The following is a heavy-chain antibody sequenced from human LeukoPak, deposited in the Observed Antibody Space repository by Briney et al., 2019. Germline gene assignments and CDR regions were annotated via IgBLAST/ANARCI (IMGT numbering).Heavy chain of an antibody. J-gene: IGHJ4*02. CDR1: GFTLSSYA. V-gene: IGHV3-30-3*01. Sequence: QPGRSLRLSCSASGFTLSSYAMHWVRQAPDKGLEWVAVISYDGSNKYYADSVKSRFTISRDNSKNTLYLQMNSLRAEDTAVYYCAREGHYYDSSGPTGAFDYWGQGTLVTVSS. D-gene: IGHD3-22*01. CDR2: ISYDGSNK. CDR3: AREGHYYDSSGPTGAFDY.